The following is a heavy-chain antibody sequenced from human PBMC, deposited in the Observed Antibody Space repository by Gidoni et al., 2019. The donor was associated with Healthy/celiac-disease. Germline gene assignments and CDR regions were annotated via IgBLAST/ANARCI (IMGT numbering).Heavy chain of an antibody. CDR2: IYYSGST. V-gene: IGHV4-30-4*01. D-gene: IGHD2-2*02. Sequence: QVQLQESGPGLVKPSQTLSLTCTVSGGSISSGDYYWSWIRQPPGKGLEWIGYIYYSGSTYYNPSLKSRVTISVDTSKNQFSLKLSSVTAADTAVYYCARAGGTVVVVPAAIGSRYFDLWGRGTLVTVSS. J-gene: IGHJ2*01. CDR3: ARAGGTVVVVPAAIGSRYFDL. CDR1: GGSISSGDYY.